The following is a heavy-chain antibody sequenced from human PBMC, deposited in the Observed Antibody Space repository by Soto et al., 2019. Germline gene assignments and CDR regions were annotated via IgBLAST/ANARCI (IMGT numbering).Heavy chain of an antibody. CDR2: ISVSGTYT. V-gene: IGHV3-23*01. CDR1: GFNFSSYA. D-gene: IGHD2-15*01. CDR3: AKGGAVKLPRYNWFDP. J-gene: IGHJ5*02. Sequence: EVQLLESGGGLVQPGGSLRLSCAASGFNFSSYAMNWVRQAPGKGLEWVSGISVSGTYTYYAESVKGRFTISRDNSKSTLYLQMNSLRAEDTAVYYCAKGGAVKLPRYNWFDPWVQGVLVTVSS.